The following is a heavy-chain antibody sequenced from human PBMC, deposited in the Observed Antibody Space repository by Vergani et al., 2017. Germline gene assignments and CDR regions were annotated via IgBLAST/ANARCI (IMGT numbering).Heavy chain of an antibody. D-gene: IGHD3-3*01. Sequence: VQLVESGGGLVKPGGSLRLSCAASGFTFSNAWMSWVRQAPGKGLVWIGEINHSGSTNYNPSLKSRVTISVDTSKNQFSLKLSSVTAADTAVYYCARGQNYDFWRGYNYYYMDVWGKGTTVTVSS. CDR1: GFTFSNAW. J-gene: IGHJ6*03. V-gene: IGHV4-4*02. CDR2: INHSGST. CDR3: ARGQNYDFWRGYNYYYMDV.